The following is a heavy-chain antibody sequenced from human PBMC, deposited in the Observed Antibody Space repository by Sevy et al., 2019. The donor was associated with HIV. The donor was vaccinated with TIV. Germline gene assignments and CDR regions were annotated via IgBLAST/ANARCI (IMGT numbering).Heavy chain of an antibody. CDR3: ARGAVAATRGTLGY. V-gene: IGHV3-21*01. J-gene: IGHJ4*02. Sequence: GGCLRLSCAASGFTFSSYSMNWVRQAPGKGLEWVSSISSSSSYIYYADSVKGRFTISRDNAKNSLYLQMNSLRAEDTAVYYCARGAVAATRGTLGYWGQGTLVTVSS. CDR2: ISSSSSYI. D-gene: IGHD2-15*01. CDR1: GFTFSSYS.